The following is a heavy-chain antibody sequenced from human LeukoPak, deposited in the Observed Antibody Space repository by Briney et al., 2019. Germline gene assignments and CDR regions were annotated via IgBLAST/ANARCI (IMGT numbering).Heavy chain of an antibody. J-gene: IGHJ4*02. CDR2: ISVSGNT. Sequence: GGSLRLSCAASGFTFSNYAMSWVRQAPGKGLEWVSGISVSGNTHYADSVKGRFTISRDNSKNTLYLQMNSLRAEDTAVYYCAKGLMEYQVYFFFDYWGQGTLVTVSS. CDR1: GFTFSNYA. V-gene: IGHV3-23*01. D-gene: IGHD2-2*01. CDR3: AKGLMEYQVYFFFDY.